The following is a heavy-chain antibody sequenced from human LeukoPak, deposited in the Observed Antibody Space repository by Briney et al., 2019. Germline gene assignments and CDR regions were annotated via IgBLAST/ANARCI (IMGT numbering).Heavy chain of an antibody. Sequence: PGGSLRLSCAASGFTFSSYAMSWVRQAPGKGLEWVSAIGGSGGSTYYADSVKGWFTISRDNSKNTLYLQMNSLRAEDTAVYYCAKRPGNLWFGRGPYFDYWGQGTLVTVSS. J-gene: IGHJ4*02. CDR2: IGGSGGST. CDR1: GFTFSSYA. CDR3: AKRPGNLWFGRGPYFDY. V-gene: IGHV3-23*01. D-gene: IGHD3-10*01.